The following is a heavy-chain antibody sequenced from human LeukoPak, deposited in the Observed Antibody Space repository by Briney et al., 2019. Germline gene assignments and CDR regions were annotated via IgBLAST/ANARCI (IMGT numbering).Heavy chain of an antibody. D-gene: IGHD2-2*01. CDR2: ISGSGGST. CDR3: AKDLELGYCSSTRCFLPLYYYYGMDV. Sequence: PGGSLRLSCAASGFTFSSYAMSWVRQAPGKGLEWVSAISGSGGSTYYADSVKGRFTISRDNSKNTLYLQMNSLRAEDTAVYYCAKDLELGYCSSTRCFLPLYYYYGMDVWGQGTTVTVSS. V-gene: IGHV3-23*01. J-gene: IGHJ6*02. CDR1: GFTFSSYA.